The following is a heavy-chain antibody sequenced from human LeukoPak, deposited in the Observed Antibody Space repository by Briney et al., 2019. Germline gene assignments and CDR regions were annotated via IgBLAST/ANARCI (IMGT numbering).Heavy chain of an antibody. CDR3: ARYCSGGSCNYEIDY. D-gene: IGHD2-15*01. CDR2: IRNKAYRGTT. V-gene: IGHV3-49*04. J-gene: IGHJ4*02. Sequence: GGSLRLSCTASGFTFGDYAISWVRQAPGKGLEWVGLIRNKAYRGTTEYAASVKGRFTISRDDSKTIAYLQMNSLKTEDTAVYYCARYCSGGSCNYEIDYWGQGTLVTVSS. CDR1: GFTFGDYA.